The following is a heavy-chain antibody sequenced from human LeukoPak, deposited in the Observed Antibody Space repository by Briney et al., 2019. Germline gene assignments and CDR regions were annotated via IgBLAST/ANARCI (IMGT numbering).Heavy chain of an antibody. V-gene: IGHV5-51*01. CDR1: GYSFTSHW. CDR2: IYPGDSDT. D-gene: IGHD2-8*01. J-gene: IGHJ4*02. Sequence: PGESLKISCKGSGYSFTSHWIGWVRQMPGKGLEWMGIIYPGDSDTRYSPSFQGQVTISADKSISTAYLQWSSPKASDTAMYYCARSCPVYAAAYFDYWGQGTLVTVSS. CDR3: ARSCPVYAAAYFDY.